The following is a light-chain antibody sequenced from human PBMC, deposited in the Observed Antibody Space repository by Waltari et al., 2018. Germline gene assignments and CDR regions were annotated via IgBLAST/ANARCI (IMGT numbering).Light chain of an antibody. Sequence: DIQMTQSPSSLSASVGDRVPVTYRASQGISNFLNWYQQKPGKAPKLLIYTASTLQSGVPSRFSGDGSGTEFTLTISSLQPEDFATYYCQQSYSFPGTFGPGTKVDV. CDR2: TAS. V-gene: IGKV1-39*01. J-gene: IGKJ3*01. CDR1: QGISNF. CDR3: QQSYSFPGT.